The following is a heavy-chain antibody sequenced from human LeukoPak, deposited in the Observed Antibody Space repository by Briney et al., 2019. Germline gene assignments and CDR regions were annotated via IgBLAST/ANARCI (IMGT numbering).Heavy chain of an antibody. CDR2: ISAYNGNT. CDR3: ARDPGGAYCSSTSCYSNYYYYYMDV. CDR1: GYTFTGYY. D-gene: IGHD2-2*01. V-gene: IGHV1-18*04. J-gene: IGHJ6*03. Sequence: GGSLRLSCAASGYTFTGYYMHWVRQAPGQGLEWMGWISAYNGNTNYAQKLQGGVTMTTDTSTSTAYMELRSLRSDDTAVYYCARDPGGAYCSSTSCYSNYYYYYMDVWGKGTTVTISS.